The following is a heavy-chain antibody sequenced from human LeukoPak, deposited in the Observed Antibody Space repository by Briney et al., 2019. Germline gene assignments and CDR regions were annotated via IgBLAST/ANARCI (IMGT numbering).Heavy chain of an antibody. J-gene: IGHJ2*01. CDR1: GYTLTELS. CDR2: FDPEDGET. V-gene: IGHV1-24*01. D-gene: IGHD3-22*01. Sequence: ASVKVSCKVSGYTLTELSMHWVRQAPGKGLEWMGGFDPEDGETIYAQKFQGRVTMTEDTSTDTAYMELSSLRSEDTAVYYCAKFRGSVYYHWHFDLWGRGTLVTVSS. CDR3: AKFRGSVYYHWHFDL.